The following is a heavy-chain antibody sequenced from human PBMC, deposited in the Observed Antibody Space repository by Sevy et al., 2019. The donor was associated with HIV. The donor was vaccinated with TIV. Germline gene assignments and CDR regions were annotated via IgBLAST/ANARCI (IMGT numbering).Heavy chain of an antibody. CDR1: GGSISSTSYS. CDR3: ARHYGYRFDY. CDR2: IYYSGST. D-gene: IGHD5-18*01. J-gene: IGHJ4*02. Sequence: SETLSLTCTVSGGSISSTSYSWGWIRQPPGKGLEWIGNIYYSGSTFYNPSLKSRVTISVDTSKNPFSLKLSSVTAADTAVYYCARHYGYRFDYWGQGTLVTVSS. V-gene: IGHV4-39*01.